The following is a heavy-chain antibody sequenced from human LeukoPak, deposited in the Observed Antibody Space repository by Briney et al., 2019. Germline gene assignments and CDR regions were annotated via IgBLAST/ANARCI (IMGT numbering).Heavy chain of an antibody. V-gene: IGHV3-53*04. Sequence: GGSLRLSCAASGFTISGNYMTWVRQAPGKGLEWVSVIYGGGSTYYADSVKGRFTISRHDSENTVYLQMNSLRPEDTAVYYCASTRLTIQETTQNWRQGTLVTVSP. CDR2: IYGGGST. J-gene: IGHJ4*02. D-gene: IGHD3-9*01. CDR1: GFTISGNY. CDR3: ASTRLTIQETTQN.